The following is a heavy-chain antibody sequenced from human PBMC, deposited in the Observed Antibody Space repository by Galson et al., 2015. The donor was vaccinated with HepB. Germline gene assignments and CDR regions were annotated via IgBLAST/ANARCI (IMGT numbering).Heavy chain of an antibody. V-gene: IGHV1-3*01. CDR1: GYTFTSYA. CDR3: ARLWFGEFLPSKYYYYGMDV. Sequence: SVKVSCKASGYTFTSYAMHWVRQAPGQRLEWMGWINAGNGNTKYSQKFQGRVTITRDTSASTAYMELSSLRSEDTAVYYCARLWFGEFLPSKYYYYGMDVWGQGTTVTVSS. D-gene: IGHD3-10*01. CDR2: INAGNGNT. J-gene: IGHJ6*02.